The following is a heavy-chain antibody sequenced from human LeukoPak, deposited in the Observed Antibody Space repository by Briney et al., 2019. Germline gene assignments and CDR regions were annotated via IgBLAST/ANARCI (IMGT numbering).Heavy chain of an antibody. D-gene: IGHD5-24*01. J-gene: IGHJ4*02. CDR3: ARAEAPVRWDY. CDR2: ISGSGGST. CDR1: GFTFSSYA. Sequence: QSGGSLRLSCAASGFTFSSYAMSWVRQAPGKGLEWVSAISGSGGSTYYAVSVKGRFTISRDNSKNTLYLQMNSLRAEDTAVYYCARAEAPVRWDYWGQGTLVTVSS. V-gene: IGHV3-23*01.